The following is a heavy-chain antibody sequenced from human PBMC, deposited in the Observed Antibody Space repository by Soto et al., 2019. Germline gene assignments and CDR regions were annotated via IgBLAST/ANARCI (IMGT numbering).Heavy chain of an antibody. Sequence: GETPEICCTGSEYSCTSYWISCAGQMPGKGLEWTGRIDPSDSYTNYSPSFQGHVTISADKSISTAYLQWSSLKASDTAMYYCARLAGYSFCWYEHPQCATHFWGPAT. CDR2: IDPSDSYT. V-gene: IGHV5-10-1*01. D-gene: IGHD6-19*01. J-gene: IGHJ4*03. CDR1: EYSCTSYW. CDR3: ARLAGYSFCWYEHPQCATHF.